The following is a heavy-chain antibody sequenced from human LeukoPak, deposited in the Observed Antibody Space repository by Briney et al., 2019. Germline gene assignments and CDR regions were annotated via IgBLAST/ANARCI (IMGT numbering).Heavy chain of an antibody. J-gene: IGHJ4*02. V-gene: IGHV1-18*01. Sequence: ASVKVSCKASGYTFTSYGISWVRQAPGQGLEWMGWISAYNGNTNYAQKLQGRVTMTTDTSTSTAYMELSSLRSEDTAVYYCARDIADYYDSSGYSDLDYWGQGTLVTVSS. D-gene: IGHD3-22*01. CDR1: GYTFTSYG. CDR3: ARDIADYYDSSGYSDLDY. CDR2: ISAYNGNT.